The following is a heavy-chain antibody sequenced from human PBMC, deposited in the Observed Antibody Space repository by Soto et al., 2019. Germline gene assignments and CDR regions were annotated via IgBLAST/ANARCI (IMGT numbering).Heavy chain of an antibody. V-gene: IGHV3-30*18. J-gene: IGHJ6*02. D-gene: IGHD2-2*01. CDR3: AKEKRYCTSTTCPPYYSGLDV. Sequence: PGGSLRLSCAASGFTFSSYGMHWVRQAPGKGLEWVAVISYDGSNKYYADSVKGRFTISRDNSKNTLYVQMNSLRDEDTAVYYCAKEKRYCTSTTCPPYYSGLDVWGQGTTVTV. CDR1: GFTFSSYG. CDR2: ISYDGSNK.